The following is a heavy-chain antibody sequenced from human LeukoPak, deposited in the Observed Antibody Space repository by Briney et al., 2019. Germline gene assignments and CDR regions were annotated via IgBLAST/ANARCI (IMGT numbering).Heavy chain of an antibody. J-gene: IGHJ2*01. D-gene: IGHD4-11*01. Sequence: ASVKVSCKTSGGTFSSYALSWVRQAPGQGLEWMGRIIPILDIANYAQKFQGRVTITADNSTSTAYMGLSSLGSEDTAVYYCARDPYHDYQPFRPNWYFDLWGRGTLVTVSS. CDR3: ARDPYHDYQPFRPNWYFDL. CDR2: IIPILDIA. V-gene: IGHV1-69*04. CDR1: GGTFSSYA.